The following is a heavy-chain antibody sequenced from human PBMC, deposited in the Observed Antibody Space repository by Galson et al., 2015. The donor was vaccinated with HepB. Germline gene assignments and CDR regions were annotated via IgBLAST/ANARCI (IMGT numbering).Heavy chain of an antibody. J-gene: IGHJ4*02. Sequence: SLRLSCAASDFTFSTYSMNWVRQAPGKGLEWVSYITGSSSTIYYADSVKGRFTISRDNAKNSLYLQMNSLRAEDTAVYYCGRSVSEHYGDYGRIDYWGQGTLVTVSS. V-gene: IGHV3-48*01. CDR3: GRSVSEHYGDYGRIDY. D-gene: IGHD4-17*01. CDR1: DFTFSTYS. CDR2: ITGSSSTI.